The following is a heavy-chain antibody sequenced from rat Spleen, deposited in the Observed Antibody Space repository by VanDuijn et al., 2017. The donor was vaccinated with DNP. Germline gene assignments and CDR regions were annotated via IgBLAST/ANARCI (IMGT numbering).Heavy chain of an antibody. D-gene: IGHD1-5*01. CDR1: GFNFNDYW. J-gene: IGHJ3*01. Sequence: EVQLVESGGGLVQPGRSLKLSCAASGFNFNDYWMGWVRQAPRKGLEWVATISINGARTYYPDSVKGRFTLSRDKAKSSLYLQMDSLRSEDTATYYCATQGQLGITWFAYWGQGTLVTVSS. CDR3: ATQGQLGITWFAY. V-gene: IGHV5-20*01. CDR2: ISINGART.